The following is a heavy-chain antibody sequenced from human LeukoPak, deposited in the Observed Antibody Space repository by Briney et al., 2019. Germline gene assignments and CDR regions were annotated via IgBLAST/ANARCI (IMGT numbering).Heavy chain of an antibody. CDR3: ARIGVAATSWFDP. CDR1: GFTFSDYY. V-gene: IGHV3-11*06. D-gene: IGHD6-19*01. CDR2: ISSSSSYT. Sequence: GGPLRLSCAASGFTFSDYYMRWIRQAPRKGLEWVSYISSSSSYTNYADPVKGRFTISRDNAKNSLYLQMNSLRDEDTGVYYCARIGVAATSWFDPWGQGTLVTVSS. J-gene: IGHJ5*02.